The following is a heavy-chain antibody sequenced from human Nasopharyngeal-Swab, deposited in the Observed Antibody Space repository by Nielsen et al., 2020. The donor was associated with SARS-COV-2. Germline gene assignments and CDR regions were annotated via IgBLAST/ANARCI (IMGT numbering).Heavy chain of an antibody. J-gene: IGHJ4*02. CDR3: ARLTSLSGALDY. D-gene: IGHD2-2*01. CDR2: IYYGGST. CDR1: GASITTYY. Sequence: SETLSLTCTVSGASITTYYSNWIPQPPGKGLEGIGCIYYGGSTSYNPSLKSRVTTSLDTSKKQFSLKLASVTAADTAVYYCARLTSLSGALDYWGQGTLVTVSS. V-gene: IGHV4-59*08.